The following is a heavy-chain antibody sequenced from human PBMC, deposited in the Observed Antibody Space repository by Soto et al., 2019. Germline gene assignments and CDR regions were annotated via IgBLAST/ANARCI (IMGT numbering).Heavy chain of an antibody. CDR3: ARVQMATIYFDY. J-gene: IGHJ4*02. Sequence: SETLSLTCTVSGGSVSSGSYYWSWIRQPPGKGLEWIGYIYYSGSTNYNPSLKTRVTISVDTSKNQFSLKLSSVTAADTAVYYCARVQMATIYFDYWGQGILVTVSS. D-gene: IGHD5-12*01. V-gene: IGHV4-61*01. CDR2: IYYSGST. CDR1: GGSVSSGSYY.